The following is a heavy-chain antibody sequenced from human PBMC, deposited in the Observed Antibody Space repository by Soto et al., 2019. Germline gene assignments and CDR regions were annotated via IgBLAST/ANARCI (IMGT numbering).Heavy chain of an antibody. CDR2: INAGNGNT. CDR1: GYTFTSYA. J-gene: IGHJ5*02. D-gene: IGHD2-15*01. CDR3: ARERGRYCSGGSCPLDWFDP. V-gene: IGHV1-3*01. Sequence: GASVKVSCKASGYTFTSYAMHWVRQAPGQRLEWMGWINAGNGNTKYSQKFQGRVTITRDTSASTAYMELSSLRSEDTAVYYCARERGRYCSGGSCPLDWFDPWGQGTLVTVS.